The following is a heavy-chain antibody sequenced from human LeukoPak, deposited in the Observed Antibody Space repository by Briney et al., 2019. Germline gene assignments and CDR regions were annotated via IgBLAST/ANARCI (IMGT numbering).Heavy chain of an antibody. V-gene: IGHV3-23*01. CDR1: GFTFSSYA. CDR3: ARGIGFWSGYSDY. Sequence: GGSLRLSCAASGFTFSSYAMSWVRQAPGKGLEWVSAISGSGGSTYYADSVKGRFTISRDNSKNTLYLQMNSLRAEDTAVYYCARGIGFWSGYSDYWGQGTLVTVSS. CDR2: ISGSGGST. D-gene: IGHD3-3*01. J-gene: IGHJ4*02.